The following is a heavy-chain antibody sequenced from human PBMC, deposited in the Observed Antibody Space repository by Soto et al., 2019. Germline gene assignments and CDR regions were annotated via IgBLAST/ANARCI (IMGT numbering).Heavy chain of an antibody. D-gene: IGHD3-9*01. CDR2: ISGSGGST. CDR3: AKKADYDILTGFDGDDY. V-gene: IGHV3-23*01. J-gene: IGHJ4*02. Sequence: GGSLRLSFGASGFTFSSNAMSWFRQAPGKGLEGVSAISGSGGSTYYADSVKGRFTISRDNSKNTLYLQMNSLRAEDTAVYYCAKKADYDILTGFDGDDYWGQGTLVTVSS. CDR1: GFTFSSNA.